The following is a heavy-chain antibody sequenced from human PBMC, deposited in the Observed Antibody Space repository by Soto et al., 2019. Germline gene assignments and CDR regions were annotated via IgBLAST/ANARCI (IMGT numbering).Heavy chain of an antibody. V-gene: IGHV4-61*01. J-gene: IGHJ5*02. Sequence: PSETLSLTCTVSGGSVSSGSYYWSWIRQPPGKGLEWIGYIYHSGSANYNHSLKSRVTISVDTSKNQFYLKLSSVTAADTAVYYCARGWDTYYDFWSGYNWFDPWGQGTPVTVSS. D-gene: IGHD3-3*01. CDR1: GGSVSSGSYY. CDR3: ARGWDTYYDFWSGYNWFDP. CDR2: IYHSGSA.